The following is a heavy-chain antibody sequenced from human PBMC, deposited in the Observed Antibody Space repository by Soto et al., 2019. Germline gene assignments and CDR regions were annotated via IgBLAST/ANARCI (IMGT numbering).Heavy chain of an antibody. Sequence: QPGGSLRLSCAASGFTFSSYAMSWVRQAPGKGLEWVSAISGSGGSTYYADSVKGRFTISRDNSKNTLYLQMNSLRAEDTAVYYCAKYIVVVPAAMNRYYYYYMDVWGKGTTVTVSS. D-gene: IGHD2-2*01. J-gene: IGHJ6*03. CDR3: AKYIVVVPAAMNRYYYYYMDV. CDR1: GFTFSSYA. CDR2: ISGSGGST. V-gene: IGHV3-23*01.